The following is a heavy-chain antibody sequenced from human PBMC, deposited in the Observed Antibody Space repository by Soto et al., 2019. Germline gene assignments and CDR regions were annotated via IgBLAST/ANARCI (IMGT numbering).Heavy chain of an antibody. V-gene: IGHV3-33*01. Sequence: QVQLVACGGGVVQPGRSLRLSCAASGFTFSSYGMHRVRQAPGKGLEWVAVIWYDGSNKYYADSVKGRFTISRDNSKNTLYLQMNSLRAEDTAVYYCARDDSRDGYNYGYFDLWGRGTLVTVCS. D-gene: IGHD3-22*01. J-gene: IGHJ2*01. CDR1: GFTFSSYG. CDR2: IWYDGSNK. CDR3: ARDDSRDGYNYGYFDL.